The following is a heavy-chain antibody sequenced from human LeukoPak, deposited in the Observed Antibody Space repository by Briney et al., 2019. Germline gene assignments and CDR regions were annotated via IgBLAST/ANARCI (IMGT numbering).Heavy chain of an antibody. CDR3: VRPRAPVTRISSFDI. J-gene: IGHJ3*02. V-gene: IGHV3-30*04. Sequence: GGSLTLSCAASGFTFISYAIHWVRQAPGKGLEWVAVISFHGTDSFYAVYVKGRFTISSDHSKNPLYLQMSSLSADDTALYCCVRPRAPVTRISSFDIGGQGTMVTVSS. D-gene: IGHD4-17*01. CDR2: ISFHGTDS. CDR1: GFTFISYA.